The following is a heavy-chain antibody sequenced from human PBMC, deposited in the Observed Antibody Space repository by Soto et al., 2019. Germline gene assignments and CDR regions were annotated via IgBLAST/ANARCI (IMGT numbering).Heavy chain of an antibody. V-gene: IGHV3-23*01. CDR3: AKERGCSSWYAVDS. D-gene: IGHD6-13*01. CDR2: ISGSGGLT. CDR1: GFTFSSYA. J-gene: IGHJ4*02. Sequence: EVQLLESGGGLVQPGGSLRLSCAASGFTFSSYAMSWVRQAQGKGLEWVSGISGSGGLTYYVDSLTGRFTISRDNSKNTLYLLMNSLCAEDTAVDYCAKERGCSSWYAVDSWVQGTLVTVSS.